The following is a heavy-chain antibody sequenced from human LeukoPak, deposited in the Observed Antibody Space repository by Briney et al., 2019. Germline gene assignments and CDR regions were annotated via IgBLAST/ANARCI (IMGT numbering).Heavy chain of an antibody. CDR3: ARDLTDIVVVPAATYYYYGMDV. D-gene: IGHD2-2*01. CDR2: ISYDGSNK. V-gene: IGHV3-30-3*01. CDR1: GFTFSSYA. Sequence: GRSPRLSCAASGFTFSSYAMHWVRQAPGKGLEWVAVISYDGSNKYYADSVKGRFTISRDNSKNTLYLQMNSLRAEDTAVYYCARDLTDIVVVPAATYYYYGMDVWGQGTTVTVSS. J-gene: IGHJ6*02.